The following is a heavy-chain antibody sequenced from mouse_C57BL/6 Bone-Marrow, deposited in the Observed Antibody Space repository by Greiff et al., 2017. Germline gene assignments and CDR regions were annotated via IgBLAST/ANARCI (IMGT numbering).Heavy chain of an antibody. V-gene: IGHV1-55*01. CDR2: IYPGSGSP. CDR1: GYTFTGYW. Sequence: VQLQHPGAELVKPGASVKMSCKASGYTFTGYWITWLKQRPGQGLEWIGDIYPGSGSPNYNEKFKSKATLAVDTSSSTAYMQLSSLTSEDSAVYYCAIDYPAGFAYWGQGTLVTVSA. D-gene: IGHD2-4*01. J-gene: IGHJ3*01. CDR3: AIDYPAGFAY.